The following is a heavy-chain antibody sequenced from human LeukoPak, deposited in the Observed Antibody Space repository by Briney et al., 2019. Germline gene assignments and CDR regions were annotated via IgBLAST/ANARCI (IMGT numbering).Heavy chain of an antibody. V-gene: IGHV3-21*01. CDR3: ARDGTYYDILTGYSENQYYFDY. CDR1: GFTFSSYS. J-gene: IGHJ4*02. CDR2: ISSSSSYI. D-gene: IGHD3-9*01. Sequence: PGGSLRLSCAASGFTFSSYSMNWVRQAPGKGLEWVSSISSSSSYIYYADSVKGRFTISRDNAKNSLYLQMNSLRAEDTAVYYCARDGTYYDILTGYSENQYYFDYWGQGTLVTVSS.